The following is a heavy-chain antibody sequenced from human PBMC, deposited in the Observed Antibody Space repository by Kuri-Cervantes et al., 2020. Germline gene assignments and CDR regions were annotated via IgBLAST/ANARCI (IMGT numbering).Heavy chain of an antibody. J-gene: IGHJ5*02. Sequence: GGSLRLSCAASGFTFDDYAMHWVRQAPGKGLEWDSGISWNSGSIGYADSVKGRFTISRDNAKNSLYLQMNSLRAEDTALYYCAKDKVVRGVIIYNWFDPWGQGTLVTDSS. CDR1: GFTFDDYA. D-gene: IGHD3-10*01. V-gene: IGHV3-9*01. CDR3: AKDKVVRGVIIYNWFDP. CDR2: ISWNSGSI.